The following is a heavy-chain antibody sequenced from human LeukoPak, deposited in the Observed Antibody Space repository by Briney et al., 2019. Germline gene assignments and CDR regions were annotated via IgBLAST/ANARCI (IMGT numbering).Heavy chain of an antibody. Sequence: GGSLRLSCAASGFTFSSYAMHWVRQAPGKGLEWVAVISYDGSNKYYADSVKGRFTISRDNSKNTLYLQMNSLRAEDTAVYYCARDGVVAILEGGFDYWGQGTLVTVSS. D-gene: IGHD3-22*01. V-gene: IGHV3-30-3*01. CDR2: ISYDGSNK. CDR3: ARDGVVAILEGGFDY. J-gene: IGHJ4*02. CDR1: GFTFSSYA.